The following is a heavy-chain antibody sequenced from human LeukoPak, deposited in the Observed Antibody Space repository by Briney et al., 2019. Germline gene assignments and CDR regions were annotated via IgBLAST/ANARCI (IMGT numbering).Heavy chain of an antibody. Sequence: GGSLRLSCAASGFTFSSYGMNWVRQAPGKGLEWVSAISGSGTTTYYADSVRGRFTTSRDNSKNTLYLQMNSLRAEDTAVYYCAKAKGYCSGGCCYYYYMDVWGKGTTVTVSS. V-gene: IGHV3-23*01. CDR2: ISGSGTTT. CDR3: AKAKGYCSGGCCYYYYMDV. J-gene: IGHJ6*03. D-gene: IGHD2-15*01. CDR1: GFTFSSYG.